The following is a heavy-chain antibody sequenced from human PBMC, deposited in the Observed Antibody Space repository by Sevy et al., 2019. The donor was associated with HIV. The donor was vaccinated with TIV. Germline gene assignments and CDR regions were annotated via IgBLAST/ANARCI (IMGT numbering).Heavy chain of an antibody. CDR2: IHYTGGT. Sequence: SETLSLTCTVSGGSISSSDSYWSWIRQPPGKGLEWIGYIHYTGGTYYNPFLKSRVAMSVDTSEKQFSLRLGFLTAADTAIYYCAIKRGYSHGPFDSWGRGTLVTVSS. D-gene: IGHD5-12*01. CDR3: AIKRGYSHGPFDS. J-gene: IGHJ4*02. CDR1: GGSISSSDSY. V-gene: IGHV4-30-4*01.